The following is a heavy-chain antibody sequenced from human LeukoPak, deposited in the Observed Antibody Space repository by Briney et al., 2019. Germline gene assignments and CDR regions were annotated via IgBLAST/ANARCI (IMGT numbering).Heavy chain of an antibody. CDR3: ARDNLWSWTFDY. J-gene: IGHJ4*02. D-gene: IGHD3-3*01. CDR1: GFTFSSYN. Sequence: PGGSLRLSCAASGFTFSSYNMNWDRQAPGKGLEWVSYITSGGSTIYYADSVKGRFTISRDNAKNSLYLQMNSLRDEDTAVYYCARDNLWSWTFDYWGQGTLVTVSS. CDR2: ITSGGSTI. V-gene: IGHV3-48*02.